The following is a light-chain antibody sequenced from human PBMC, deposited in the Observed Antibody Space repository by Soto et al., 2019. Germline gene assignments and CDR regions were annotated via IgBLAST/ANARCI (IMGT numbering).Light chain of an antibody. CDR3: SSYTTSNTVV. CDR1: TSDIGNYKY. J-gene: IGLJ3*02. CDR2: EVS. Sequence: QSALTQPASVFGSPGQSITISCTGTTSDIGNYKYVSWYQQHPGKAPKLIIYEVSNRPSRVSDRFSGSKSGNTASLTVSGLQPEDEADYHCSSYTTSNTVVFGGGTKLTVL. V-gene: IGLV2-14*01.